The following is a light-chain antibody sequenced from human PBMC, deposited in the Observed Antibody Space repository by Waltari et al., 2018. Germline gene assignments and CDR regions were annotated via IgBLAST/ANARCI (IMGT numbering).Light chain of an antibody. CDR3: QKYNSVPFT. CDR2: AAS. CDR1: QDINNN. J-gene: IGKJ3*01. V-gene: IGKV1-27*01. Sequence: DIQMTQSPSSLSASVGDRVTITCRASQDINNNLAWYQQKPGQPPTLLIYAASTLQSGVPYRFSGSGSGTDFTLTISSLQPDDIGTYYCQKYNSVPFTFGPGTKVDL.